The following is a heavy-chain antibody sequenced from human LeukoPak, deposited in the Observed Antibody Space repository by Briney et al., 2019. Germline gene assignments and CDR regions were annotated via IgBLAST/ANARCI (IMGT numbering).Heavy chain of an antibody. CDR2: IKQDGSEK. V-gene: IGHV3-7*01. D-gene: IGHD5-12*01. CDR3: ARGISGYDLEIDY. J-gene: IGHJ4*02. CDR1: GFTFSSYW. Sequence: PGGSLRLSCAASGFTFSSYWMSWVRQAPGKGLEWVANIKQDGSEKYYVDSVKGRFTISRDNAKNSLYLQMNSLRAEDTAVYYCARGISGYDLEIDYWGQGTLVTVSS.